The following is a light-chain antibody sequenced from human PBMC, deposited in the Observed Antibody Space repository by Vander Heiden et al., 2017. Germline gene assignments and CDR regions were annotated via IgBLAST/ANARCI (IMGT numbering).Light chain of an antibody. CDR3: SSLTTSTTLV. V-gene: IGLV2-14*01. CDR1: SSDVGGYNY. CDR2: EVS. J-gene: IGLJ3*02. Sequence: QSALTQPASVSGSPGQSITISCTGTSSDVGGYNYVSWYQQHPGKAPKLMIYEVSNRPSGVSNRFSGSKSGNTASQTISGLQAEDEADYYCSSLTTSTTLVFGGGTKLTVL.